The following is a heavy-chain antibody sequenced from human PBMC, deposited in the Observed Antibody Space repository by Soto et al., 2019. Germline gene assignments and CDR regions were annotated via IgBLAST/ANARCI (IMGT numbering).Heavy chain of an antibody. CDR3: ARHERWYYYFWSGDPETTPPLGAFDI. Sequence: SETLSLTCTVSGGSISSYYWSWIRQPPGKGLEWIGYIYYSGSTNYNPSLKSRVTISVDTSKNQFSLKLSSVTAADTPVYYCARHERWYYYFWSGDPETTPPLGAFDIWGQGTMVTVSS. CDR2: IYYSGST. CDR1: GGSISSYY. D-gene: IGHD3-3*01. V-gene: IGHV4-59*08. J-gene: IGHJ3*02.